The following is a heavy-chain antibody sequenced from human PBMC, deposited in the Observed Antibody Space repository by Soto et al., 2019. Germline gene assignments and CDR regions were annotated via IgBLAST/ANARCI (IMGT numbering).Heavy chain of an antibody. V-gene: IGHV4-59*08. D-gene: IGHD6-6*01. CDR3: ARTARIFDY. CDR1: GGSIRDSY. CDR2: VYQSGDT. J-gene: IGHJ4*02. Sequence: SETLSLTCAISGGSIRDSYGCWIRQPPGQVLEYLGNVYQSGDTNYNPSLNRRATISLDTSKNQFSLKLTSVTAADTAVYYCARTARIFDYWGPGILVTVSS.